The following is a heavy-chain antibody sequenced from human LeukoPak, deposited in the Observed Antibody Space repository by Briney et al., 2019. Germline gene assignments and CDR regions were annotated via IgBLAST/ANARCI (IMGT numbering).Heavy chain of an antibody. CDR3: AKDLTGTGYYGLDV. D-gene: IGHD1/OR15-1a*01. Sequence: GGSLRLSCAASGFTFNNYAMHWVRQAPGKGLEWVALISYDGSNRYYADSVKGRLTISRDNSENTLYLQMNSLRAEDTAVYYCAKDLTGTGYYGLDVWGQGTTVTVSS. CDR2: ISYDGSNR. V-gene: IGHV3-30*18. CDR1: GFTFNNYA. J-gene: IGHJ6*02.